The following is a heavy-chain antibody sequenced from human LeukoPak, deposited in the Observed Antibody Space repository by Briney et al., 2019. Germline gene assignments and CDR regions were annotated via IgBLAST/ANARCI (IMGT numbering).Heavy chain of an antibody. D-gene: IGHD6-19*01. CDR3: ARHLSSGWYLNWFDP. Sequence: GGSLRLSCAASGFTFSSYSMNWVRQAPGKGLEWVSSISSSSSYIYYADSVKGRFTISRDNAKNSLYLQMNSLRAEDTAVYYCARHLSSGWYLNWFDPWGQGTLVTVSS. CDR1: GFTFSSYS. V-gene: IGHV3-21*01. CDR2: ISSSSSYI. J-gene: IGHJ5*02.